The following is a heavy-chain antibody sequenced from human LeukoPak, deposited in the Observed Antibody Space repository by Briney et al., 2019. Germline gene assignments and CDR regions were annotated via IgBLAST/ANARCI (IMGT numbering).Heavy chain of an antibody. CDR1: GYTFTSYA. Sequence: ASVKVSCKASGYTFTSYAVIWVRQVPGQRLEWMGWISGYNGNTKSSQSLQDRVIMTTDTSTRTAYMELRSLRPDDTAVYYCAREDSNYLYNWFDPWGQGTLVTVSS. V-gene: IGHV1-18*01. CDR2: ISGYNGNT. CDR3: AREDSNYLYNWFDP. D-gene: IGHD4-4*01. J-gene: IGHJ5*02.